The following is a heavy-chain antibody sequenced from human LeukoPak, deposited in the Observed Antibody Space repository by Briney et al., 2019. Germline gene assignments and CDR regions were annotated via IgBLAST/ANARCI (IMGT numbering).Heavy chain of an antibody. CDR3: ARAAITGTTGGYYYYGMDV. V-gene: IGHV4-39*07. D-gene: IGHD1-7*01. Sequence: SETLSLTCTVSGGSISSGGYCWSWIRQHPGKGLEWIGSIYYSGSTNYNPSLKSRVTISVDTSKNQFSLKLSSVTAADTAVYYCARAAITGTTGGYYYYGMDVWGQGTTVTVSS. CDR2: IYYSGST. J-gene: IGHJ6*02. CDR1: GGSISSGGYC.